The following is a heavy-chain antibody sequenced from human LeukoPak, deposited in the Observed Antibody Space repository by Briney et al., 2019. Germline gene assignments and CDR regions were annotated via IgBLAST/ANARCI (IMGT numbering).Heavy chain of an antibody. CDR3: ARLNVGSGWLFDY. CDR2: IYHGGIT. D-gene: IGHD6-19*01. V-gene: IGHV4-59*08. CDR1: GGSISYFY. Sequence: SETLSLTCTVSGGSISYFYWGCIRQPPGKGLEWVGYIYHGGITNYNPSLESRVSMSADTSKNQFSLRLNSVTAADTAVYYCARLNVGSGWLFDYWGQGTLVTVSS. J-gene: IGHJ4*02.